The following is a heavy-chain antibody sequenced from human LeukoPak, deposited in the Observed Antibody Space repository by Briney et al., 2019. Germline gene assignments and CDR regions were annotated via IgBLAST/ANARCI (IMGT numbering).Heavy chain of an antibody. J-gene: IGHJ6*02. D-gene: IGHD3-22*01. V-gene: IGHV4-4*07. CDR2: IYTSGST. Sequence: PSETLSLTCTVSGGSISSYYWSWIRQPAGKGLEWIGRIYTSGSTNYNPSLKSRVTISVDTSKNQFSLKLSSVTAADTAVYYCARGREYYDSSGYYSNYYGMDVWGQGTTVTVSS. CDR3: ARGREYYDSSGYYSNYYGMDV. CDR1: GGSISSYY.